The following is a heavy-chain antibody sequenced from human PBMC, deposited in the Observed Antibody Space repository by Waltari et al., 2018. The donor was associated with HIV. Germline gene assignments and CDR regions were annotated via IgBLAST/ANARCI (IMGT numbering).Heavy chain of an antibody. J-gene: IGHJ2*01. CDR3: AREREWYFDL. CDR1: GGSFSVYY. Sequence: QVQLQKWGAGLLKPPETLSLTCAAYGGSFSVYYWSWIRQPPGKGLEWIGEINHSGSTNYNPSLKSRVTISVDTSKNQFSLKLNSVTAADTAVYYCAREREWYFDLWGRGTLVTVSS. D-gene: IGHD1-26*01. V-gene: IGHV4-34*01. CDR2: INHSGST.